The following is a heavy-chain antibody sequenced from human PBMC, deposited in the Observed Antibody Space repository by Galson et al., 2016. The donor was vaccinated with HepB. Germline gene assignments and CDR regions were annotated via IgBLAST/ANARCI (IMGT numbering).Heavy chain of an antibody. Sequence: SLRLSCAASGFTFSDYYMTWIRQAPGKGLEWVSYISSSGSTIYYADSVKGRFTISRDSAKNSLYLQMNSLRAEDTAVYYCARGDYDFWGVGSYYFDYWGQGALVTVSS. CDR2: ISSSGSTI. CDR3: ARGDYDFWGVGSYYFDY. J-gene: IGHJ4*02. D-gene: IGHD3-3*01. CDR1: GFTFSDYY. V-gene: IGHV3-11*01.